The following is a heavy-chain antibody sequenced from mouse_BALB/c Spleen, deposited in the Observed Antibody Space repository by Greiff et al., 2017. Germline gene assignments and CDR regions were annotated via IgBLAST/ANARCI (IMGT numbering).Heavy chain of an antibody. V-gene: IGHV1-9*01. CDR2: ILPGSGST. CDR3: ARRGGAWYFDV. CDR1: GYTFSSYW. J-gene: IGHJ1*01. Sequence: QVQLQQSGAELMKPGASVKISCKATGYTFSSYWIEWVKQRPGHGLEWIGEILPGSGSTNYNEKFKGKATFTADTSSNTAYMQLSSLTSEDSAVYYCARRGGAWYFDVWGAGTTVTVSS.